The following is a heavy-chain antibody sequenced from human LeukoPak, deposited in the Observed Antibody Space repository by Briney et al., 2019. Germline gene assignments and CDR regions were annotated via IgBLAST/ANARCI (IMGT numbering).Heavy chain of an antibody. CDR2: ISAYNGNT. CDR3: ARDYYYDSSGYLNSIDY. V-gene: IGHV1-18*01. Sequence: ASVKVSCKASGYTFTSYGISWVRQAPGQGLEWMGWISAYNGNTNYAQKLQGRVTMTTDTSTSTAYMELRSLRSDDTAVYYCARDYYYDSSGYLNSIDYWGQGTLVTVSS. J-gene: IGHJ4*02. CDR1: GYTFTSYG. D-gene: IGHD3-22*01.